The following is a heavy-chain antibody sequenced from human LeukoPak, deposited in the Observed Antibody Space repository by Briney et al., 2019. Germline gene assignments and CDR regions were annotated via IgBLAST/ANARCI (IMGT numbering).Heavy chain of an antibody. V-gene: IGHV3-11*01. CDR3: AREHSSSWADY. Sequence: GESLRLSCAASGFTFSDYYMSWIRQAPGKGLEWVSYISSSGSTVYYAGSVKGRFTISRDNAQNSLYLQMNGLRTEDTAVYYCAREHSSSWADYWGPGTLVTVSS. D-gene: IGHD6-13*01. CDR1: GFTFSDYY. CDR2: ISSSGSTV. J-gene: IGHJ4*02.